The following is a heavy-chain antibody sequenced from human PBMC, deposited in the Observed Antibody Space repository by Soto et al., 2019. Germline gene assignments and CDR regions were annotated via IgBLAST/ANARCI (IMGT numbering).Heavy chain of an antibody. CDR2: IHHSGST. CDR1: GGSISSGSYY. J-gene: IGHJ4*02. D-gene: IGHD3-22*01. Sequence: PSETLSVTCTVSGGSISSGSYYWGWIRQPPGKGLEWIGSIHHSGSTNHSPSLKSRVTISVDTSKNQFSLELRSVTAADTALYYCARRGVYYDNSGRTATDYWGQGTLVTVSS. CDR3: ARRGVYYDNSGRTATDY. V-gene: IGHV4-39*01.